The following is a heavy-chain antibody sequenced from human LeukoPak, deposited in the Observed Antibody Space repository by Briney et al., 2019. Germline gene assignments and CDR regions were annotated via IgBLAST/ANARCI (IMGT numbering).Heavy chain of an antibody. V-gene: IGHV3-33*01. Sequence: PGRSLRLSCVASGFSFSTCAIHWVRQAPGKGLEWVAIIWSDGTNEKYANSVKGRFTISRDNSKNTLYLQMGSLRAEDMAVYYCARDRDSSGPIDYWGQGTLVTVSS. CDR2: IWSDGTNE. CDR1: GFSFSTCA. D-gene: IGHD6-19*01. J-gene: IGHJ4*02. CDR3: ARDRDSSGPIDY.